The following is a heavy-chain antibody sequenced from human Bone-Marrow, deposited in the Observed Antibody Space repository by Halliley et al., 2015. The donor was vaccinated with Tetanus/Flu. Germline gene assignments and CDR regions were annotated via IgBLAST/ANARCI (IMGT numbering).Heavy chain of an antibody. CDR1: GDSISPYY. CDR3: AGRGRLSEAFDL. CDR2: VHHSGSP. D-gene: IGHD6-25*01. Sequence: TLSLTCTVSGDSISPYYWSWIRQPPGKRLEWIGHVHHSGSPNYNPSLKSRVTISVDTSKNQFSLKLSSVTATDTAVYYCAGRGRLSEAFDLWGQGTFVPASS. V-gene: IGHV4-59*08. J-gene: IGHJ3*01.